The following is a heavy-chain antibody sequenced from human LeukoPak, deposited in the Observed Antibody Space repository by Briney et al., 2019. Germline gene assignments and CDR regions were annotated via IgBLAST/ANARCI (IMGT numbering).Heavy chain of an antibody. V-gene: IGHV4-34*01. CDR3: ARVRGDYVPINWFDP. Sequence: PSETLSLTCAVYGGSFSGYYWTWIRQSPGKGLEWIGEINHSGSTNYNPSLKSRVTISVDTSKNQFSLKLSSVTAADTAVYYCARVRGDYVPINWFDPWGQGTLVTVSS. D-gene: IGHD4-17*01. CDR2: INHSGST. J-gene: IGHJ5*02. CDR1: GGSFSGYY.